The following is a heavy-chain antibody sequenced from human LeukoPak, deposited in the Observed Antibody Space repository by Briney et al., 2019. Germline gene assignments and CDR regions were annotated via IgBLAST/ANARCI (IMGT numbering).Heavy chain of an antibody. CDR2: ISWNSGSI. CDR3: AREDGYTFDY. V-gene: IGHV3-9*01. Sequence: GGSLRLSCAASGFTFDDYAMHWVRQAPGKGLEWVSGISWNSGSIGYADSVKGRFTISRDNAKNSLYLQMNSLRAEDTALYYCAREDGYTFDYWGQGTLVTVSS. CDR1: GFTFDDYA. J-gene: IGHJ4*02. D-gene: IGHD5-24*01.